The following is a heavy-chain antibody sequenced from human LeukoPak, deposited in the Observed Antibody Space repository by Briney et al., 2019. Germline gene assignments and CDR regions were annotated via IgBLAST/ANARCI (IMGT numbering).Heavy chain of an antibody. V-gene: IGHV4-59*08. Sequence: KTSETLSLTCTVSGGSISSYYWSWIRQPPGKGLEWIGYIYYSGSTNYNPSLKSRVTISVDTSKNQFSLKLSSVTAADTAVYYCAREGITGLFDYWGQGTLVTVSS. CDR1: GGSISSYY. CDR3: AREGITGLFDY. J-gene: IGHJ4*02. CDR2: IYYSGST. D-gene: IGHD1-20*01.